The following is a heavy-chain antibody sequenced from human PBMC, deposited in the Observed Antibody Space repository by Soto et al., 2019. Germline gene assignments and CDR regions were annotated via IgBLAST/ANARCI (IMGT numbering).Heavy chain of an antibody. Sequence: GGSMSLSCAASGFTFSSYVMGWVRQAPGKGLEWVSVISGSGDSTYYADSVKGRFTTSRDNSKNTLYLQMNSLRAEDTAVYYCAKGYGSSWYYFDYWGQGTLVTVSS. CDR2: ISGSGDST. CDR3: AKGYGSSWYYFDY. J-gene: IGHJ4*02. D-gene: IGHD6-13*01. CDR1: GFTFSSYV. V-gene: IGHV3-23*01.